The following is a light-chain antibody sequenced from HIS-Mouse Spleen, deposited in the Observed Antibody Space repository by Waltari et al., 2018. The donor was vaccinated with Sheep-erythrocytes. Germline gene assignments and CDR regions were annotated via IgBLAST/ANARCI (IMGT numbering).Light chain of an antibody. J-gene: IGLJ3*02. Sequence: QSALTQPPSASGSPGQSVTISCTGTSSDVGCYNYVSWYQQHPGKAPKLMIYEVSERPSGVPERFSGSKSGNTAYLTVSELQAEDEADYYCSSYAGSNNWVFGGGTKLTVL. CDR3: SSYAGSNNWV. CDR2: EVS. CDR1: SSDVGCYNY. V-gene: IGLV2-8*01.